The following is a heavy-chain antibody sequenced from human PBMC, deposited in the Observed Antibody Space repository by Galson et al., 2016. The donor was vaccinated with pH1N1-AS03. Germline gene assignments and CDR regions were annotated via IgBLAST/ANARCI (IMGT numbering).Heavy chain of an antibody. J-gene: IGHJ4*02. CDR3: ARGRRDGYNLGAVEY. V-gene: IGHV3-23*01. D-gene: IGHD5-24*01. CDR2: ISGTGGSP. CDR1: GFTFSDYA. Sequence: SLRLSCAASGFTFSDYAMGWVRQAPGKGLEWLAEISGTGGSPFYADSVKGRVTISRDNSKNTVYLQMTSLRAEDTAVYYCARGRRDGYNLGAVEYWGQGTVVTVSS.